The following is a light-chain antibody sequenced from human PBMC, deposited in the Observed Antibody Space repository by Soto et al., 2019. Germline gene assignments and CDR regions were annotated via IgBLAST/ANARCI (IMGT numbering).Light chain of an antibody. CDR3: QQTHTVPRT. J-gene: IGKJ1*01. CDR1: KNINTW. V-gene: IGKV1-5*01. Sequence: DIQMTQSPSTLSASVVDRVTITCRASKNINTWVAWYQQKPGKAPKLLIYDASSLESGVPSRVSGSGSGTSFSLTISSLQPEDFASYFCQQTHTVPRTFGQGTKVDIK. CDR2: DAS.